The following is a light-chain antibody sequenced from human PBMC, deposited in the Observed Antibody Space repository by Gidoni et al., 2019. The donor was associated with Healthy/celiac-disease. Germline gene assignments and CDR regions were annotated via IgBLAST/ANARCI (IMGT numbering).Light chain of an antibody. J-gene: IGLJ2*01. CDR3: SSYAGSNNL. Sequence: QSALTQPPSASGSPGQSVTIPCTGTSSDVGGYNYGSWYQQHPGKAPKLMIYEVSKRPSGVPDRFSGSKSGNTASLTVSGLQAEDEADYYCSSYAGSNNLFGGGTKLTVL. CDR1: SSDVGGYNY. V-gene: IGLV2-8*01. CDR2: EVS.